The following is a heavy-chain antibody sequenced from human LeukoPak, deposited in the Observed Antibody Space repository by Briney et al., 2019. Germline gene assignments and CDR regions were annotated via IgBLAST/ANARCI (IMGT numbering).Heavy chain of an antibody. CDR3: ARAFISFVVVTAFDY. V-gene: IGHV1-69*05. CDR1: GGTFSSYA. J-gene: IGHJ4*02. Sequence: ASMKVSCKASGGTFSSYAISWVRQAPGQGLEWMGGIIPIFGTANYAQKFQGRVTITTDESTSTAYMELSSLRSEDTAVYYCARAFISFVVVTAFDYWGQGTLVTVSS. CDR2: IIPIFGTA. D-gene: IGHD2-21*02.